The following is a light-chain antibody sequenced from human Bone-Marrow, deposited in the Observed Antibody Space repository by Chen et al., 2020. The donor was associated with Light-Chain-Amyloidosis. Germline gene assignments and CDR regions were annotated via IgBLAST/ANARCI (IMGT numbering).Light chain of an antibody. CDR3: AAWDDSLNGQGV. V-gene: IGLV1-44*01. CDR2: SNN. CDR1: SSNIGSNT. Sequence: QSVLTQPPSASGTPGQRVTISCSGSSSNIGSNTVNWYQQLPGTAPKLLIYSNNQRPSGVPDRFSGSKSGTSASLAISGLQSEDEADYYWAAWDDSLNGQGVFGGGTKLTVL. J-gene: IGLJ3*02.